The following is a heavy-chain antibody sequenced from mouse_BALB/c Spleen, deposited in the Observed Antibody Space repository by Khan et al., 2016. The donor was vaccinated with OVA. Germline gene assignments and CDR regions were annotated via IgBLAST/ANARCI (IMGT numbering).Heavy chain of an antibody. CDR3: ARGTRNQALDY. J-gene: IGHJ4*01. D-gene: IGHD3-1*01. Sequence: VKLEESGPGLVAPSQSLSITCTVSGFSLTDYGVNWLRQSPGEGLEWLGMLWGDGSTDFNSVLKSRLSISKDNSKSQVFLKINSLHTDDTARYYCARGTRNQALDYWGQGTSVTV. V-gene: IGHV2-6-7*01. CDR1: GFSLTDYG. CDR2: LWGDGST.